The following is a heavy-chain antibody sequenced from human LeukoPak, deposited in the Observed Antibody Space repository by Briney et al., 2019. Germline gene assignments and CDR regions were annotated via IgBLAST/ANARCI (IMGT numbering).Heavy chain of an antibody. Sequence: ASVKVSCKASGYTFTGYYIHWVRQAPGQGLEWMGRINPNSGATNYAQKFQGRVTKTRDTSISTAYMDLSSLTYDDTAFYYCARSSMVDAASPGTWGQGTLVTVSS. CDR3: ARSSMVDAASPGT. V-gene: IGHV1-2*06. CDR2: INPNSGAT. CDR1: GYTFTGYY. D-gene: IGHD2-15*01. J-gene: IGHJ5*02.